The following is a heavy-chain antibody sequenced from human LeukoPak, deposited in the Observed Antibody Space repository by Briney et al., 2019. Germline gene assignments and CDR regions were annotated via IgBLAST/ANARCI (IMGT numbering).Heavy chain of an antibody. J-gene: IGHJ4*02. CDR2: INSDGSST. D-gene: IGHD2-2*01. Sequence: GGSLRLSCAASGFTFSSYWMHWVRQAPGKGLVWVSRINSDGSSTSYADSVKGRFTISRDNAKNTLYLQLSSLRAEDSAVYYCARDTFQPGLIDSWGQGTLVTVSS. CDR1: GFTFSSYW. V-gene: IGHV3-74*01. CDR3: ARDTFQPGLIDS.